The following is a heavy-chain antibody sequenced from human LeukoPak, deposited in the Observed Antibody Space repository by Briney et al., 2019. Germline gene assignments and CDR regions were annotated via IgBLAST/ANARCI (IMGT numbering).Heavy chain of an antibody. D-gene: IGHD2/OR15-2a*01. CDR2: INPNSGGT. CDR3: ARDSIPLQAAIDY. Sequence: ASVKVSCKASGYTFTGYYMHWVRQAPGQGLEWMGWINPNSGGTNYAQKFQGRVTMTRDTSISTAYMELSRLRSDDTAVYYCARDSIPLQAAIDYWGQGTLVTVSS. V-gene: IGHV1-2*02. J-gene: IGHJ4*02. CDR1: GYTFTGYY.